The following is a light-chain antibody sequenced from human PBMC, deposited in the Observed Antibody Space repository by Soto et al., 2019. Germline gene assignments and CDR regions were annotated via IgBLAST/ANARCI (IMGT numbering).Light chain of an antibody. V-gene: IGLV2-14*03. CDR2: DVS. J-gene: IGLJ1*01. Sequence: QLVLTQPASVSGSPGQSITISCTGTSSDVGGYNYVSWYQQHPGEAPKIIIYDVSSRPSGVSYRFSGSKSGNTASLTISGLQSEDDADYYCSSYTSSTFGVFGTGTKVTVL. CDR1: SSDVGGYNY. CDR3: SSYTSSTFGV.